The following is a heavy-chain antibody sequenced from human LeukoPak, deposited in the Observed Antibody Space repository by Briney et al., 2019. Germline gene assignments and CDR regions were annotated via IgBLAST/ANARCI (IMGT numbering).Heavy chain of an antibody. D-gene: IGHD5-18*01. CDR1: GVSISSGDYY. Sequence: SQTLSLTCTVSGVSISSGDYYWSWIRQPPGKGLEWIGYIYYSGYTHYNPSLKSRITISVDTSKNQFSLKLSSVTAADTAVYYCARSGYTYGTNWFDPWGQGTLVTVSS. CDR2: IYYSGYT. J-gene: IGHJ5*02. CDR3: ARSGYTYGTNWFDP. V-gene: IGHV4-30-4*01.